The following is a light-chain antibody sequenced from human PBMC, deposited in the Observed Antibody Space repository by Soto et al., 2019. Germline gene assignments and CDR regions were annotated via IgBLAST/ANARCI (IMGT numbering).Light chain of an antibody. CDR2: DAS. CDR3: HQYHNGTPYT. V-gene: IGKV3-15*01. CDR1: QSVSSN. J-gene: IGKJ2*01. Sequence: EIVMTQSPATLSVSPGERATLSCRASQSVSSNLAWYQQKPGQAPRLLIYDASTRAIGIAARFSGSGSGTEFTLTISSLQSEDVAVYYCHQYHNGTPYTFGQGTKLEIK.